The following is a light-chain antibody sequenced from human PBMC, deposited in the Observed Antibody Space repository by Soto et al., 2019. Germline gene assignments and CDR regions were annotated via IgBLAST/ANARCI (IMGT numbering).Light chain of an antibody. V-gene: IGLV2-23*01. CDR2: EGN. Sequence: QSALTQPASVSGSPGQSITISCTGTSSDVGSYHLVSWYQQHPGKAPKVMIYEGNKRPSGVPNRFSGSKSGNTASLTISGLQAEDEAEYYCCSFAGSSTFVFGTGTKVTLL. J-gene: IGLJ1*01. CDR1: SSDVGSYHL. CDR3: CSFAGSSTFV.